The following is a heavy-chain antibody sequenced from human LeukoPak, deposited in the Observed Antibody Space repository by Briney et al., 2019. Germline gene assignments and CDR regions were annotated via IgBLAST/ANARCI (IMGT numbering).Heavy chain of an antibody. CDR1: GYSFTSYW. J-gene: IGHJ4*02. Sequence: GESLTISCKGSGYSFTSYWIGWVRQMPGKSLEWMGIIYPGDSDTRYSPSFQGQVTISADKSLSTAYLQWSSLRASDTAMYYCARMVRGVVSAQLYFDYWGQGTLVTVSS. CDR2: IYPGDSDT. V-gene: IGHV5-51*01. CDR3: ARMVRGVVSAQLYFDY. D-gene: IGHD3-10*01.